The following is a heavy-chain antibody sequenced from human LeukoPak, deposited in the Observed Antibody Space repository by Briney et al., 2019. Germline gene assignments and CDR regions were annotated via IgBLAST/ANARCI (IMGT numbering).Heavy chain of an antibody. CDR2: IYYSGST. J-gene: IGHJ6*02. CDR1: GGSISSYY. CDR3: AIEAVDQTNGMDV. V-gene: IGHV4-59*12. D-gene: IGHD2-2*01. Sequence: SETLSLTCTVSGGSISSYYWSWIRQPPGKGLEWIGYIYYSGSTNYNPSLKSRVTISVDTSKNQFSLKLSSVTAADTAVYYCAIEAVDQTNGMDVWGQGTTVTVSS.